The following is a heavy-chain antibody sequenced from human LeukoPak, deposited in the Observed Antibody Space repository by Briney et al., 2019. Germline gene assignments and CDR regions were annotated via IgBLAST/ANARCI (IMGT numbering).Heavy chain of an antibody. CDR3: ARDRYTAMVRVFDY. V-gene: IGHV1-2*02. J-gene: IGHJ4*02. CDR2: INPNSGGT. D-gene: IGHD5-18*01. Sequence: GASVKVSCKASGYTFTGYYMHWVRQAPGQGLEWMGWINPNSGGTNYAQKFQGRVTMTRDTSISTAYMELSRLRSDDTAVYYCARDRYTAMVRVFDYWGQGTLVIVSS. CDR1: GYTFTGYY.